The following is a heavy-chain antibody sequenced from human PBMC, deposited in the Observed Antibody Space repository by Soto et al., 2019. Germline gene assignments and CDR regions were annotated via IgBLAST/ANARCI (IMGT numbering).Heavy chain of an antibody. J-gene: IGHJ5*02. CDR3: ARNPALLILAESRTNWFDP. CDR1: GGSISSSSYY. Sequence: ETLSLTCTVSGGSISSSSYYWGWIRQPPGKGLEWIGSIYYSGSTYYNPSLKSRVTISVDTSKNQFSLKLSSVTAADTAVYYCARNPALLILAESRTNWFDPWGQGTLVTVSS. V-gene: IGHV4-39*01. D-gene: IGHD2-2*01. CDR2: IYYSGST.